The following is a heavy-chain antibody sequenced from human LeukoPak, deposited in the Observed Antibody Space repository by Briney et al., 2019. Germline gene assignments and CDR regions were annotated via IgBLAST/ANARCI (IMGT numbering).Heavy chain of an antibody. D-gene: IGHD3-10*01. Sequence: GGSLRLSCAASGFTFSNYWVHWVRQGPGKGLVWVSRINRDGSTTNYADSVKGRFTVSRDNAKNTLNLQMNSLRAEDTAVYYCARDRKSGESSEIDFWGQGTLVTVSS. CDR3: ARDRKSGESSEIDF. CDR1: GFTFSNYW. V-gene: IGHV3-74*01. CDR2: INRDGSTT. J-gene: IGHJ4*02.